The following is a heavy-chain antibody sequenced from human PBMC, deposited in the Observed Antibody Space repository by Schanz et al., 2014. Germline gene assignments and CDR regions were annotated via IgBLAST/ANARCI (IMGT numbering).Heavy chain of an antibody. CDR3: AKDLHSNSGNYYSYYFDS. J-gene: IGHJ4*02. D-gene: IGHD3-10*01. V-gene: IGHV3-11*06. CDR2: ISSSSSYT. CDR1: GFTFSTYA. Sequence: QVQLVESGGGLVQPGGSLRLSCAASGFTFSTYAMSWVRQAPGKGLEWVSYISSSSSYTNYADSVKARFTISRDNSKNSVSLQMDSLRPEDTAVYFCAKDLHSNSGNYYSYYFDSWGPGALVTVSS.